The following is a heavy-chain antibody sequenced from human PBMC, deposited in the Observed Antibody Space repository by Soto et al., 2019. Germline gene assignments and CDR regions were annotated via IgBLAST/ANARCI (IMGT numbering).Heavy chain of an antibody. CDR2: IYYSGST. CDR1: GGSISSSSYY. V-gene: IGHV4-39*01. J-gene: IGHJ4*02. Sequence: SETLSLTCTVSGGSISSSSYYWGWIRQPPGKGLEWIGSIYYSGSTYYNPSLKSRVTISADTSKNQFSLRLNSVTAADTAVYYCARQHYYDSSGYYTWNWGQGTLVTVS. D-gene: IGHD3-22*01. CDR3: ARQHYYDSSGYYTWN.